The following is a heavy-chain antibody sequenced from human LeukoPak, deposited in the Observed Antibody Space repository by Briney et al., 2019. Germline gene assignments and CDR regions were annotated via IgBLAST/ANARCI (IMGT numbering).Heavy chain of an antibody. CDR1: GFTFSSYS. D-gene: IGHD5-18*01. V-gene: IGHV3-21*04. CDR2: ISSSSSYI. CDR3: AKYGKQLWLLGTYDY. Sequence: GGSLRLSCAASGFTFSSYSMNWVRQAPGKGLEWVSSISSSSSYIYYADSVKGRFTISRDNSKNTLYLQMNSLRAEDTAVYYCAKYGKQLWLLGTYDYWGQGTLVTVSS. J-gene: IGHJ4*02.